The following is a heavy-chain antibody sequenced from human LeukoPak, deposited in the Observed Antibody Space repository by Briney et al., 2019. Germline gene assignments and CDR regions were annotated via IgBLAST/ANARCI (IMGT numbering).Heavy chain of an antibody. Sequence: SVKVSCKASGGTFSSYAISWVRQASGQGLEWMGGIIPIFGTANYAQKFQGRVTITTDESTSTAYMELSSLRSEDTAVYYCARGTELARNYFDYWGQGTLVTVSS. J-gene: IGHJ4*02. CDR1: GGTFSSYA. V-gene: IGHV1-69*05. CDR2: IIPIFGTA. CDR3: ARGTELARNYFDY. D-gene: IGHD1-1*01.